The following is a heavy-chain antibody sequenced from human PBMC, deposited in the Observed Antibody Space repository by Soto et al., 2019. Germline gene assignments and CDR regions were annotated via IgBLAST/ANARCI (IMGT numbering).Heavy chain of an antibody. CDR3: AKHQYSSGWELDY. Sequence: PGGSLRLSCAASGFTFISYAMSWVRQAPGKGLEWVSAISGSGAATYYADSVKGRFTLSRDNSKSTLYLQMNSLRAEDTAVYYCAKHQYSSGWELDYWGQGTLVTVSS. J-gene: IGHJ4*02. V-gene: IGHV3-23*01. D-gene: IGHD6-19*01. CDR1: GFTFISYA. CDR2: ISGSGAAT.